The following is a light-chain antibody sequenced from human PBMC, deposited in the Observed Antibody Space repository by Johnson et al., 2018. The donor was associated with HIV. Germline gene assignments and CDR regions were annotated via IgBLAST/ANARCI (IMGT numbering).Light chain of an antibody. CDR1: SSNIGSNS. V-gene: IGLV1-51*01. CDR2: DRN. CDR3: VTWDSSLSVYV. Sequence: QSVLTQPPSVSAAPGQKVTISCSGGSSNIGSNSVSWYQHLPGIAPKLLVYDRNKRPSGIPDRFSGSKSGTSATLGITGLQTGEEADYYCVTWDSSLSVYVFGTGTKVTVL. J-gene: IGLJ1*01.